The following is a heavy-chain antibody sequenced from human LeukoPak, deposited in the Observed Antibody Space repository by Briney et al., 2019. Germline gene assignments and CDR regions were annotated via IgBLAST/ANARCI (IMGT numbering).Heavy chain of an antibody. CDR1: GGSLSSYY. J-gene: IGHJ4*02. V-gene: IGHV4-59*01. Sequence: SETLSLTCTVSGGSLSSYYWSWIRQPPGRGLEWIGYIYYSGSTKYNPSLKSRVTISVDTSTNQFSLKLISVTAADTTVYYGARDNNTNSEFFDFWGQGTLVTVSS. CDR2: IYYSGST. CDR3: ARDNNTNSEFFDF. D-gene: IGHD1/OR15-1a*01.